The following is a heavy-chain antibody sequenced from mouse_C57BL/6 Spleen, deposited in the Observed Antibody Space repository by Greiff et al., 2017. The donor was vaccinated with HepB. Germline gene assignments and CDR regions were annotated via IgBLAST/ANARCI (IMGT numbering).Heavy chain of an antibody. Sequence: QVQLKESGPGLVQPSQSLSITCTVSGFSLTSYGVHWVRQSPGKGLEWLGVIWSGGSTDYNAAFISRLSISKDNSKSQVFFKMNSLQADDTAIYYCARTLPYYYGSRGYAMDYWGQGTSVTVSS. CDR1: GFSLTSYG. D-gene: IGHD1-1*01. CDR2: IWSGGST. CDR3: ARTLPYYYGSRGYAMDY. J-gene: IGHJ4*01. V-gene: IGHV2-2*01.